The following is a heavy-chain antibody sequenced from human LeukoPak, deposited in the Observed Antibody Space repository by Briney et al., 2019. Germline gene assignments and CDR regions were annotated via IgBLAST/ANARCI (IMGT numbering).Heavy chain of an antibody. V-gene: IGHV3-33*01. CDR2: IWYDGSNK. D-gene: IGHD5-18*01. CDR1: GFTFSSYG. Sequence: PGGSLRLSCAASGFTFSSYGMHWVRQAPGKGLEWVAVIWYDGSNKYYADSVKGRFTISRDNSKNTLYLQMNSLRAEDTAVYYCARARGYSQFGWFDPWGQGTLVTVSS. J-gene: IGHJ5*02. CDR3: ARARGYSQFGWFDP.